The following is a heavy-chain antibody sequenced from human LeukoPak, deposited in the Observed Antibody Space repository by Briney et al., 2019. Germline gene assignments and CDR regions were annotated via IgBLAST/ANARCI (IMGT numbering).Heavy chain of an antibody. CDR2: IIPIFGTA. CDR3: ARAPSITMIVGT. CDR1: GGTFSSYA. D-gene: IGHD3-22*01. V-gene: IGHV1-69*01. J-gene: IGHJ4*02. Sequence: GASVKVSCKASGGTFSSYAISWVRQAPGQGLEWMGGIIPIFGTANYAQKSQGRVTITADESTSTAYMELSSLRSEDTAVYYCARAPSITMIVGTWGQGTLVTVSS.